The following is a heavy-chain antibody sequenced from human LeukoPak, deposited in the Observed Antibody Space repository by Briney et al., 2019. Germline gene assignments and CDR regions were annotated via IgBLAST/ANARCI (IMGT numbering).Heavy chain of an antibody. J-gene: IGHJ3*02. CDR3: ARDRCSRTSCLYDAFDI. CDR1: GGSISSYY. Sequence: SETLSLTCTVSGGSISSYYWSWIRQPPGKGLEWIGDIYYSGSTNYNPSLKSRVTISVDTSKNQFSLKLSSVTAADTAVYYCARDRCSRTSCLYDAFDIWGQGTMVTVSS. D-gene: IGHD2-2*01. V-gene: IGHV4-59*01. CDR2: IYYSGST.